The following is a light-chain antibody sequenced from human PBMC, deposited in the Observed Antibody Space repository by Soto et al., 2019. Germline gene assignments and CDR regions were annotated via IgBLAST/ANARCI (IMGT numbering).Light chain of an antibody. V-gene: IGKV2-28*01. J-gene: IGKJ5*01. Sequence: VMTQSPLYLHLTIGEPASSACMFSQILLHSHGYHYLDWYLKKTGQYPQILIYLTSNRASGVPDRFSGSASGTDFKLKISSVEAEDGGVYECMQVLQSPVTFGQGTRLDNK. CDR3: MQVLQSPVT. CDR2: LTS. CDR1: QILLHSHGYHY.